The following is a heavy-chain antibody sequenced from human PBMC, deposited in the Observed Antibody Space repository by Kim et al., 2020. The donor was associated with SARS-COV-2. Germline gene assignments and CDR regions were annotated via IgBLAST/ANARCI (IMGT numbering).Heavy chain of an antibody. CDR2: ISSSSSYT. CDR1: GFTFSSYS. J-gene: IGHJ6*03. V-gene: IGHV3-21*01. Sequence: GGSLRLSCAASGFTFSSYSMNWVRQAPGKGLEWVSSISSSSSYTYYADSVKGRFTISRDNAKNSLYLQMNSLRAEDTAVYYCARDGQFLEWLSPCYYYYYMDVWGQGTPVTVSS. D-gene: IGHD3-3*01. CDR3: ARDGQFLEWLSPCYYYYYMDV.